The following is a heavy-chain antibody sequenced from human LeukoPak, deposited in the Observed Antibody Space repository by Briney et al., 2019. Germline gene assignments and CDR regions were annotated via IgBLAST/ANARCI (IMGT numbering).Heavy chain of an antibody. CDR3: ASTPLYSSGWYGFDY. CDR2: IYHSGST. J-gene: IGHJ4*02. V-gene: IGHV4-4*02. Sequence: SETLSLTCAVSGGSISSSNWWSWVRQPPGKGLEWIGEIYHSGSTNYNPSLKSRVTISVDKSKNQFSLKLSSVTAADTAVYYCASTPLYSSGWYGFDYWGQGTLVTVSS. D-gene: IGHD6-19*01. CDR1: GGSISSSNW.